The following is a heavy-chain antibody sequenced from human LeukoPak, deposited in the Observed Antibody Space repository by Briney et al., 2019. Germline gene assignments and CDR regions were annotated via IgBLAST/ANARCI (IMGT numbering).Heavy chain of an antibody. J-gene: IGHJ4*02. CDR1: GGSMSSYY. CDR2: IYYSGST. CDR3: ARDYGSRGWQIVDH. V-gene: IGHV4-59*01. Sequence: SETLSLTCTVSGGSMSSYYWSWIRQPPGKGLEWIGYIYYSGSTNYNPSLKSRVTISVDTSKNQFSLKLSSVTAADTAVYYCARDYGSRGWQIVDHWGQGTLVTVSS. D-gene: IGHD6-19*01.